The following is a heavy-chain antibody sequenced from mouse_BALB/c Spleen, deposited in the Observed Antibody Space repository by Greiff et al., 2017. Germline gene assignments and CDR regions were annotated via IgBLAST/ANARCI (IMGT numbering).Heavy chain of an antibody. CDR3: ARDDSYFDV. CDR1: GFTFSDYG. V-gene: IGHV5-15*02. CDR2: ISNLAYSI. D-gene: IGHD2-4*01. J-gene: IGHJ2*01. Sequence: EVKLVESGGGLVQPGGSRKLSCAASGFTFSDYGMAWVRQAPGKGPEWVAFISNLAYSIYYADTVTGRFTISRANAKNTLYLEMSSLRSEDTAMYYCARDDSYFDVWGQGTTLTVSS.